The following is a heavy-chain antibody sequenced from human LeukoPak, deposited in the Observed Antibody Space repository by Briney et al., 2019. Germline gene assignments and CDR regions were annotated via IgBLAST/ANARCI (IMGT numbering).Heavy chain of an antibody. J-gene: IGHJ6*01. V-gene: IGHV4-34*01. Sequence: PSETLSLTCAVYGGSFSSYYWSWIRQPPGQGLEWIGEIDHNGNTNYNPSLKSRVTISVDTSKNHFSPRMNSVTAADTAVYYCASEFYYG. CDR2: IDHNGNT. CDR1: GGSFSSYY. D-gene: IGHD3-10*01. CDR3: ASEFYYG.